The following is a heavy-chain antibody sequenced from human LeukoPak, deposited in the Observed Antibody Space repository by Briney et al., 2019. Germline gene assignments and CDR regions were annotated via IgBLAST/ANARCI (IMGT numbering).Heavy chain of an antibody. D-gene: IGHD1-14*01. Sequence: PGGSLSLSCAASEFTFTSHWMHWVRQAPGQGLVWVSRINSDGSGRSHADFVKRRFTISRDIAKNSLYLQMNSLRAEDTAVHYCARGRYYDMDVWGQGTTVTVSS. CDR2: INSDGSGR. CDR1: EFTFTSHW. V-gene: IGHV3-74*01. J-gene: IGHJ6*02. CDR3: ARGRYYDMDV.